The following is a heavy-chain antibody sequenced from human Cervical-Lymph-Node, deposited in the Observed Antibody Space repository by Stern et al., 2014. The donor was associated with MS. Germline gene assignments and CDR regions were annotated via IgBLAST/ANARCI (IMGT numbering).Heavy chain of an antibody. J-gene: IGHJ5*02. CDR2: LWYDGSSK. CDR3: ARLGGEPKKVYASSSWLDP. Sequence: VQLVESGGGVVQPGTSLRLSCAASGFTFSSYGMHWVRQAPGKGLEWVAVLWYDGSSKYYADSVTGRFTISRENSTNTMYLQMNSLRAEDTAVYYCARLGGEPKKVYASSSWLDPWGQGTLVTVSS. CDR1: GFTFSSYG. V-gene: IGHV3-33*01. D-gene: IGHD2-8*01.